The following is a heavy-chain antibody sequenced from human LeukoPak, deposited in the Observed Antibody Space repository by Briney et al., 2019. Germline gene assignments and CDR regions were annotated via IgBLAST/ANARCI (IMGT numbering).Heavy chain of an antibody. CDR3: ARTLLGDYYYYYMDV. CDR2: IYHSGST. D-gene: IGHD3-10*01. V-gene: IGHV4-30-2*01. CDR1: GGSISSGGYY. Sequence: SQTLSLTCTVSGGSISSGGYYWSWIRQPPGKGLEWIGYIYHSGSTYYNPSLKSRVTISVDRSKNQFSLKLSSVTAADTAVYYCARTLLGDYYYYYMDVWGKGTTVTVSS. J-gene: IGHJ6*03.